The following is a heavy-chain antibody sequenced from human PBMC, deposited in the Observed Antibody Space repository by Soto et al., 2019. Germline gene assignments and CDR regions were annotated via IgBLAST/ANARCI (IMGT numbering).Heavy chain of an antibody. CDR2: INAGNGNT. CDR1: GYTFTSYA. CDR3: ARAGSYGFPRMYYFDY. V-gene: IGHV1-3*01. D-gene: IGHD5-18*01. J-gene: IGHJ4*02. Sequence: ASVKVSCKASGYTFTSYAMHWVRQAPGQRLEWMGWINAGNGNTKYSQKFQGRVTITRDTSASTAYMELSSLRSEDTAVYYCARAGSYGFPRMYYFDYWGQGTLVTVSS.